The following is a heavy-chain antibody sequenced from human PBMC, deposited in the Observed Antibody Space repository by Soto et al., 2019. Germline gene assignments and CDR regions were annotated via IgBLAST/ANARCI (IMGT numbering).Heavy chain of an antibody. CDR1: GGSISSYY. CDR3: ARGYCSSISCYIWDNWFDP. D-gene: IGHD2-2*02. CDR2: IYYSGRT. J-gene: IGHJ5*02. V-gene: IGHV4-59*01. Sequence: QVQLQESGPGLVKPSETLSLTCTVSGGSISSYYWSWIRQPPGKGLEWIGYIYYSGRTNYNPSLKSRVTISVDTSKTQFSLKLSSVTAADTAVYYCARGYCSSISCYIWDNWFDPWGQGTLVTVSS.